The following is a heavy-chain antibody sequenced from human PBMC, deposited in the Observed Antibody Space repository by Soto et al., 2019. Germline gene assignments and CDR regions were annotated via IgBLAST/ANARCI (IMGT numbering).Heavy chain of an antibody. CDR3: AQLPLSALDGSGNYYVDY. D-gene: IGHD3-10*01. Sequence: GGSLRLSXAASGFTVSVYAMTWVRQAPGKGPEWVSVISGSDGSTYYADFVKGRFTISRDNSKNTLYLQMKRLRAEDTAVYHCAQLPLSALDGSGNYYVDYWGQGPLVTVSS. V-gene: IGHV3-23*01. CDR1: GFTVSVYA. J-gene: IGHJ4*02. CDR2: ISGSDGST.